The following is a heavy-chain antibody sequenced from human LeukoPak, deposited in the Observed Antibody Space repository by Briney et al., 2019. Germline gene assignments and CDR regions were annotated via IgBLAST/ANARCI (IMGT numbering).Heavy chain of an antibody. CDR2: ISGSGYNT. D-gene: IGHD4-17*01. V-gene: IGHV3-23*01. CDR3: AKATSVTGGWFDP. CDR1: GFTFSHYA. J-gene: IGHJ5*02. Sequence: GGSLRLSCAVSGFTFSHYAMSWVRQAPGKGLEWVSTISGSGYNTHYPDSVRGRFTISRDNSKNTLYLHMNGLRAEDTAVYYCAKATSVTGGWFDPWGQGTLVTVSS.